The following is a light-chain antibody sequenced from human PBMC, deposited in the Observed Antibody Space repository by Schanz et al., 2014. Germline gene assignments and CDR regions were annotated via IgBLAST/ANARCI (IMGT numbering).Light chain of an antibody. CDR1: QSVISSY. V-gene: IGKV3D-20*02. J-gene: IGKJ3*01. CDR2: DAS. CDR3: QQRYNWPRA. Sequence: EIVLTQSPGTLSLSPGERATLSCRASQSVISSYLAWYQQKPAQAPRLLIYDASNRATGIPDRFSGSGSGTDFTLTISSLEPEDFAVYYCQQRYNWPRAFGPGTKVDIK.